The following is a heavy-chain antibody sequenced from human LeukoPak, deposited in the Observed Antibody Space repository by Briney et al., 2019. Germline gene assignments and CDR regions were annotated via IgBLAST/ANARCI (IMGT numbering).Heavy chain of an antibody. V-gene: IGHV3-21*01. Sequence: GGSLRLSCVASGFTFSSYSMNWVRQAPGKGLEWVSSITTSSSYIYYADSVRGRFTISRDDAKNSLYLQMNSLRAEDTAVYYCARDPAAAGTVWLGPWGQGTLVTVSS. D-gene: IGHD6-13*01. J-gene: IGHJ5*02. CDR1: GFTFSSYS. CDR3: ARDPAAAGTVWLGP. CDR2: ITTSSSYI.